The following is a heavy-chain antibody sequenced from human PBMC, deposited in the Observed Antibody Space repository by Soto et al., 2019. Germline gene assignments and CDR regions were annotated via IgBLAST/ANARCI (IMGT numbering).Heavy chain of an antibody. CDR1: GFTFSSYA. Sequence: PGGSLRLSCAASGFTFSSYAMSWVRQAPGKGLEWVSAISGSGGSTYYADSVKGRFTISRDNSKNTLYLQMNSLRAEDTAVYYCAKDGGYSSSWPNWFDPWGQGTLVTVSS. V-gene: IGHV3-23*01. CDR3: AKDGGYSSSWPNWFDP. CDR2: ISGSGGST. D-gene: IGHD6-13*01. J-gene: IGHJ5*02.